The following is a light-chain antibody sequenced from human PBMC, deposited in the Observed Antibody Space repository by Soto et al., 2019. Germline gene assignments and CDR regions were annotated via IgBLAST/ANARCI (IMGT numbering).Light chain of an antibody. J-gene: IGLJ3*02. CDR3: CSYAGSYTWV. V-gene: IGLV2-11*01. Sequence: QSALTQPRSVSGSPGQSVTISCTGTSSDVGTYGYVSWYQQHPGKAPKLMTYDVTERPSGVPDRFSGSKSGNMASLTISGLQAEDEADYYCCSYAGSYTWVFGGGTKLTVL. CDR1: SSDVGTYGY. CDR2: DVT.